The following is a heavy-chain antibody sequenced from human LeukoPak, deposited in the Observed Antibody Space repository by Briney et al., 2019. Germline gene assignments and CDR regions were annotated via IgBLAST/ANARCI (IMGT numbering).Heavy chain of an antibody. CDR1: GYTFTGYY. J-gene: IGHJ4*02. V-gene: IGHV1-2*02. D-gene: IGHD5-18*01. CDR2: INPKHGDT. CDR3: ARGLGDGYSYGYENYFDY. Sequence: ASVKVSCKASGYTFTGYYMHWVRQAPGQGLEWMAWINPKHGDTNYAQKFQGRVTMTRDTSISTAYMELSRLRSDDTAVYYCARGLGDGYSYGYENYFDYWGQGTLVTVSS.